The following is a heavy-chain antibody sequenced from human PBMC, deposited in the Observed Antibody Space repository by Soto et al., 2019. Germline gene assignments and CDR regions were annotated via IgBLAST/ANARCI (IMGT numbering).Heavy chain of an antibody. CDR3: ASRVGARETFDN. CDR2: IYYAGST. V-gene: IGHV4-59*08. J-gene: IGHJ4*02. D-gene: IGHD5-12*01. CDR1: GGSISSYF. Sequence: PSETLSLTCTVSGGSISSYFWSWVRQPPGRGLEWIGFIYYAGSTKYNPSLNSRVTISVDTSKNQFSLTVTSVTAADTAVYYCASRVGARETFDNWGQGTRVTVSS.